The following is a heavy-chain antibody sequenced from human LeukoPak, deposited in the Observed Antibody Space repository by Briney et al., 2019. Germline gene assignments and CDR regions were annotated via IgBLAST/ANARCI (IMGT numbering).Heavy chain of an antibody. CDR3: AREAMYSYGNNFDY. J-gene: IGHJ4*02. V-gene: IGHV4-61*08. CDR2: IYYSGST. Sequence: SETLSLTCTVSGVSISSGDYYWSWIRQPPGKGLEWIGYIYYSGSTNYNPSLKSRVTISVDTSKNQFSLKLSSVTAADTAVYHCAREAMYSYGNNFDYWGQGTLVTVSS. D-gene: IGHD5-18*01. CDR1: GVSISSGDYY.